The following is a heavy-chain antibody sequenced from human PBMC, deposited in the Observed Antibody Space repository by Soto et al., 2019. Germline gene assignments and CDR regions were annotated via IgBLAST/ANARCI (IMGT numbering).Heavy chain of an antibody. V-gene: IGHV1-46*03. CDR1: GYTFTSYY. D-gene: IGHD2-2*01. CDR3: ARDREYQPARNYYYYMDV. CDR2: INPSGGST. Sequence: ASVKVSCKASGYTFTSYYMHWVRQAPGQGLEWMGIINPSGGSTSYAQKFQGRVTMTRDTSTSTVYMELSSLRSEDTAVYYCARDREYQPARNYYYYMDVWGKGTTVTVSS. J-gene: IGHJ6*03.